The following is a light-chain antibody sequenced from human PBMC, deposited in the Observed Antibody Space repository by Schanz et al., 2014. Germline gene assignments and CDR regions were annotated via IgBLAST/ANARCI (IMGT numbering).Light chain of an antibody. CDR2: DVR. CDR1: SSDVGDYNY. CDR3: NSFTSSHTHV. J-gene: IGLJ3*02. Sequence: QSVLTQPPSASGSPGQSVTISCTGTSSDVGDYNYVSWYQQHPGKAPKLMIYDVRNRPSGVSNRFSGPKSGNTASLTISGLQAEDEADYYCNSFTSSHTHVFGGGTKLTVL. V-gene: IGLV2-14*01.